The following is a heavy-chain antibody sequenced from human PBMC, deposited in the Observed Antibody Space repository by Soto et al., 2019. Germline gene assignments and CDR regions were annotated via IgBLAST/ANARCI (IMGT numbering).Heavy chain of an antibody. CDR1: GGSISSGDYY. Sequence: SETLSLTCTVSGGSISSGDYYWSWIRQPPGKGLEWIGFIHYSGSTNYNPSLKGRVTMSVDTSKNQFSLKLTSVNTADTAIYYCTRGGDPYKTGHWGQGTLVT. V-gene: IGHV4-61*08. CDR2: IHYSGST. D-gene: IGHD2-21*01. J-gene: IGHJ4*02. CDR3: TRGGDPYKTGH.